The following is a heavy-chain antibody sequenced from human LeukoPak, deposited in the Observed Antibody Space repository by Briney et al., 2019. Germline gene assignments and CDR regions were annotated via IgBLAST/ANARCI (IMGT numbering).Heavy chain of an antibody. J-gene: IGHJ3*02. CDR2: INPNSGGT. CDR1: GYTFTSYG. Sequence: ASVKVSCKSSGYTFTSYGISWVRQAPGQGLEGMGWINPNSGGTNYAQKLQGRVTMTQDRCTSTAYMELRSLRSDDTAVYYCARDDYPDAFDIWGQGTMVTVSS. CDR3: ARDDYPDAFDI. V-gene: IGHV1-18*01. D-gene: IGHD3-16*01.